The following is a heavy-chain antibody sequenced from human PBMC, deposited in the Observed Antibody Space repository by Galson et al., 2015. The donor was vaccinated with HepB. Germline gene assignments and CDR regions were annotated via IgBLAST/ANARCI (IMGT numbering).Heavy chain of an antibody. CDR3: ARDLTGYSSTWRRYWFFDL. CDR1: GFTFSSYS. D-gene: IGHD6-13*01. Sequence: SLRLSCAASGFTFSSYSMNWVRQAPRKGLEWVSFISSSSTTIYYADSVKGRFTISRDDAKNSLYLQMNSLRAEDTAVYYCARDLTGYSSTWRRYWFFDLWGRGTLVTVSS. CDR2: ISSSSTTI. J-gene: IGHJ2*01. V-gene: IGHV3-48*04.